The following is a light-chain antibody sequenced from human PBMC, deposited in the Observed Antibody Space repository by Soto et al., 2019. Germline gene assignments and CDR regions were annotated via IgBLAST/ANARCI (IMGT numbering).Light chain of an antibody. CDR3: QQYSTYPWT. J-gene: IGKJ1*01. V-gene: IGKV1-5*03. CDR2: RAS. Sequence: DIQMTQSPSTLSASVGDRVTITCRASQTISTLLAWYQQRPGKAPNLLIYRASSLASGVPSRFSGSGSGTDFTLTISRLHADDFASYFCQQYSTYPWTFGQGTKVEVK. CDR1: QTISTL.